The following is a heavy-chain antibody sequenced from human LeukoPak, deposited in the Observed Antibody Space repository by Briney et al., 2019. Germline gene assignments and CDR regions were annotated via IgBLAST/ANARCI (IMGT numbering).Heavy chain of an antibody. V-gene: IGHV3-7*01. Sequence: GGSLRLSCAASGFTFSSYWMSWVRQAPGKGLEWVANIKQDGSEKYYVDSVKGRFTISRDNSKNTLYLQMNSLRAEDTAVYYCAKEAARYHLVDYWGQGTLVTVSS. CDR2: IKQDGSEK. D-gene: IGHD6-6*01. CDR3: AKEAARYHLVDY. J-gene: IGHJ4*02. CDR1: GFTFSSYW.